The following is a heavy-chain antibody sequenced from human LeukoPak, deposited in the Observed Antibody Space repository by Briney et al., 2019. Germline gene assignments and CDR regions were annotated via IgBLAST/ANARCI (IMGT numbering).Heavy chain of an antibody. CDR3: ASPAVWGELSLRY. CDR2: ISSNGGGT. CDR1: GFTFSSYA. D-gene: IGHD3-16*02. Sequence: GGSLRLSCSASGFTFSSYAMHWIRQAPGKGLEYVSAISSNGGGTYYLASVKGRFTISRDNSKNALFLQMNSLRAEDTAVYYCASPAVWGELSLRYWGQGTLVTVSS. J-gene: IGHJ4*02. V-gene: IGHV3-64*04.